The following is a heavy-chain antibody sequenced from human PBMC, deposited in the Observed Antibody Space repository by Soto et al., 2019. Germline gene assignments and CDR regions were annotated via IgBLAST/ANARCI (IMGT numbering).Heavy chain of an antibody. CDR2: IGAGDGKT. CDR1: GYRFTQYV. J-gene: IGHJ4*02. Sequence: QVQLVQSGAEVKKPGASVKVSCKSSGYRFTQYVIHWVRQAPGQRLEWMGWIGAGDGKTYYSQNFQGRVTITKDTFASTAYMELSSLISEDTAVYYCVRDYASDTGVHLDFWGQGTLVTVSS. V-gene: IGHV1-3*01. D-gene: IGHD2-8*02. CDR3: VRDYASDTGVHLDF.